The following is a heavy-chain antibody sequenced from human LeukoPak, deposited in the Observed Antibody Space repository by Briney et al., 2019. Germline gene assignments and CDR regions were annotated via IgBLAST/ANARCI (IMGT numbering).Heavy chain of an antibody. CDR1: GGTFSSYA. CDR3: ARNVGRVVAATGYGMDV. CDR2: FIPIFGTA. V-gene: IGHV1-69*13. D-gene: IGHD2-15*01. Sequence: ASVKVSCKASGGTFSSYAISWVRQAPGQGLEWMGGFIPIFGTANYAQKFQGRVTITADESTSTAYMELSSLRSEDTAVYYCARNVGRVVAATGYGMDVWGKGTTVTVSS. J-gene: IGHJ6*04.